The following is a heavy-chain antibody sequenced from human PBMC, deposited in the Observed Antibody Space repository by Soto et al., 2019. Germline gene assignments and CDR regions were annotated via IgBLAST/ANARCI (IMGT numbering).Heavy chain of an antibody. J-gene: IGHJ3*02. Sequence: PSETLSLTCTVSGGSISSYYWSWIRQPAGKGLEWIGRIYTSGSTNYNPSLKSRVTMSVDTSKNQFSLKLSSVTAADTAVYYCERENKDHTYALSGGVALDIWGQGTMVTVSS. D-gene: IGHD3-16*01. CDR3: ERENKDHTYALSGGVALDI. V-gene: IGHV4-4*07. CDR2: IYTSGST. CDR1: GGSISSYY.